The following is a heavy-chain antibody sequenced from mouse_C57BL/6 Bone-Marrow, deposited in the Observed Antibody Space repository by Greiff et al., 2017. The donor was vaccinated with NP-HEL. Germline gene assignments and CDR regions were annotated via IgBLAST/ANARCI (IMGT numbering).Heavy chain of an antibody. V-gene: IGHV5-6*02. CDR2: ISSGGSYT. CDR3: ARQERPFAY. J-gene: IGHJ3*01. Sequence: DVMLVESGGNLVKPGGSLKLSCAASGFTFSSYGMSWVRQTPDKRLEWVATISSGGSYTYYPDSVKGRFTISRDNAKNTLYLQMSSLKSEDTAMYYCARQERPFAYWGQGTLVTVSA. D-gene: IGHD1-2*01. CDR1: GFTFSSYG.